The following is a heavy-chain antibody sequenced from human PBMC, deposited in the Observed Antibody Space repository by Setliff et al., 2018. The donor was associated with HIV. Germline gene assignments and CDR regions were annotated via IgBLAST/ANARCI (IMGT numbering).Heavy chain of an antibody. Sequence: SETLSLTCVVSGDSIDNRHYWAWIRQPPGRGLEWIGTVYHTGTTYYNSSLKSRVTISIDTSNNRFSLRLYSVTATDTAMYYCARQNYYDISGYYERPLDFDYWGQGTLVTVSS. CDR1: GDSIDNRHY. CDR2: VYHTGTT. D-gene: IGHD3-22*01. V-gene: IGHV4-38-2*01. CDR3: ARQNYYDISGYYERPLDFDY. J-gene: IGHJ4*02.